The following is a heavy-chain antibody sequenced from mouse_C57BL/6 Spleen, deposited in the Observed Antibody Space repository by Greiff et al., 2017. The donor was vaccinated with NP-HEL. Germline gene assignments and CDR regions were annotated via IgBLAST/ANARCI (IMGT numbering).Heavy chain of an antibody. Sequence: EVKLVESGPGLAKPSQTLSLTCSVTGYSITSDYWNWIRKFPGNKLEYMGYISYSGSTYYNPSLKSRISITRDTSKNQYYLQLNSVTTEDTATYYCARYKRSTTEYFDVWGTGTTVTVSS. V-gene: IGHV3-8*01. CDR2: ISYSGST. CDR3: ARYKRSTTEYFDV. J-gene: IGHJ1*03. D-gene: IGHD2-14*01. CDR1: GYSITSDY.